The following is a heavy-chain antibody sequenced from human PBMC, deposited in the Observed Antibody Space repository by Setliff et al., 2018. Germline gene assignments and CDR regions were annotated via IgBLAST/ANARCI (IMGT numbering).Heavy chain of an antibody. CDR3: ARPAYSSRWYEIKGFDY. J-gene: IGHJ4*02. CDR1: GYNFINYW. Sequence: PGESLTISCKGSGYNFINYWIGWVRQMPGKGLEWVGIIYPSDSDIRYSPSFQGQVTISTDKSISTAYLQWSSLKASDTAIYYCARPAYSSRWYEIKGFDYWGQGTLVTVSS. CDR2: IYPSDSDI. D-gene: IGHD6-13*01. V-gene: IGHV5-51*01.